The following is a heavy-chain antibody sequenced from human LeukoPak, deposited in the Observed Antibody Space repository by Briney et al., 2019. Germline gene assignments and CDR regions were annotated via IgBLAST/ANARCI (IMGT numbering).Heavy chain of an antibody. D-gene: IGHD5-18*01. CDR2: ISGSGGST. CDR1: GFTFSNYA. Sequence: PGRSLRLSCAASGFTFSNYAMSWVRQAPGKGLEWVSTISGSGGSTYYADSVKGRFTISRDNSKNTLYLQMNSLRAEDTAVYYCARDNRYSYGYYFDYWGQGTLVTVSS. J-gene: IGHJ4*02. CDR3: ARDNRYSYGYYFDY. V-gene: IGHV3-23*01.